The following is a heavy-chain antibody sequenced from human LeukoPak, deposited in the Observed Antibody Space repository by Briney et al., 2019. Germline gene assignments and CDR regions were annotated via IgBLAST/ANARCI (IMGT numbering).Heavy chain of an antibody. Sequence: SETLSLTCTVSGGSISSYYWSWIRQPPGKGLEWIGEINHSGSTNYNPSLKSRVTISVDTSKNQFSLKLSSVTAADTAVYYCARQRIRYCSGGSCYAPYFDYWGQGTLVTVSS. D-gene: IGHD2-15*01. J-gene: IGHJ4*02. V-gene: IGHV4-34*01. CDR2: INHSGST. CDR3: ARQRIRYCSGGSCYAPYFDY. CDR1: GGSISSYY.